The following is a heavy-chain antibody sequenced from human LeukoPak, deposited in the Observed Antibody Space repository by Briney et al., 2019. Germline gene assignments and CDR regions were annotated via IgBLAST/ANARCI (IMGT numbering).Heavy chain of an antibody. J-gene: IGHJ3*02. V-gene: IGHV3-74*01. CDR2: IKSDGSST. CDR3: ARVGAATYAFDI. D-gene: IGHD3-16*01. CDR1: GFTFSSYW. Sequence: GGSLRLSCAASGFTFSSYWMHWVRQAPGKGLVWVSRIKSDGSSTSYADSVKGRFTISRDNAKNTLYLQMISLRAEDTAVYYCARVGAATYAFDIWGQGTMVTVSS.